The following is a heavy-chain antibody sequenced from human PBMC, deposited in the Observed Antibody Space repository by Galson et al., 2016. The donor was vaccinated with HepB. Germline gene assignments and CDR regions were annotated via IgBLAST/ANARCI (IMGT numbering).Heavy chain of an antibody. CDR1: GFSLSTSGMC. Sequence: PALVKPTQTLTLTCTFSGFSLSTSGMCVSWIRQPPGKALEWLVLIDWNDDKYYSTSLKTRLTISKDTSKNQVVLIMTNLDPVDTATYYCARMDCRGGRRYSHYFYAMDVWGQGTTVTVSS. V-gene: IGHV2-70*01. D-gene: IGHD2-15*01. J-gene: IGHJ6*02. CDR2: IDWNDDK. CDR3: ARMDCRGGRRYSHYFYAMDV.